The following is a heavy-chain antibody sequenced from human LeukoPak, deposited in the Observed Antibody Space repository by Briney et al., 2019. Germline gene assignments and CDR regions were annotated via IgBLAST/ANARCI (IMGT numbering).Heavy chain of an antibody. Sequence: ASVKVSCKASGYTFTSYGISWVRQAPGQGPEWMGWISVYNGNTNYAQKLQGRVTMTTDTSTSTAYMELSSLRSEDTAVYYCARSTYYYGSGSYYRRNYYYYYYMDVWGKGTTVTISS. D-gene: IGHD3-10*01. CDR1: GYTFTSYG. CDR3: ARSTYYYGSGSYYRRNYYYYYYMDV. CDR2: ISVYNGNT. V-gene: IGHV1-18*01. J-gene: IGHJ6*03.